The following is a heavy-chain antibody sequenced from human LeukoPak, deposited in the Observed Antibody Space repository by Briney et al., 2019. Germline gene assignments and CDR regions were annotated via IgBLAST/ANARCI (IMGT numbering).Heavy chain of an antibody. J-gene: IGHJ5*02. CDR3: ARPLRVTMIRGAAFRASSDFDP. CDR2: INPNTGGT. D-gene: IGHD3-10*01. Sequence: GASVKVSCKASGYTFSVYYIHWVRQPPGQGLEWMGWINPNTGGTKYAQRFQDRVTMTRDTSISTAYMEVSMLRYDDTAVYYCARPLRVTMIRGAAFRASSDFDPWGQGTLVTVSS. CDR1: GYTFSVYY. V-gene: IGHV1-2*02.